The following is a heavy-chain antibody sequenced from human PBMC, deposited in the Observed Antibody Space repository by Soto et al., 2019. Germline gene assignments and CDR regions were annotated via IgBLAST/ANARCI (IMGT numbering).Heavy chain of an antibody. Sequence: GGSLRLSCAASGFTFSDHYMDWVRQVPGKGLEWVGRIRKKANSYTTEYAASVKGRFTISRDDSKNSMYLQMNSLKIEDTAVYFCAKISTTSYFDFWGQGTLVTVSS. V-gene: IGHV3-72*01. CDR1: GFTFSDHY. J-gene: IGHJ4*02. CDR2: IRKKANSYTT. CDR3: AKISTTSYFDF. D-gene: IGHD4-17*01.